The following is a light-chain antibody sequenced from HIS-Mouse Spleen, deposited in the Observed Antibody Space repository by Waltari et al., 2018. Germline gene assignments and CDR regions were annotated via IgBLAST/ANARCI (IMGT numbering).Light chain of an antibody. CDR3: QSADSSGTGWV. CDR1: ALPKQY. Sequence: SYELTQPPSVSVSPGQTARITCSGDALPKQYAYWYQQKPGQAPVLVIYKDSGRLSGIPERFSGASSGTTVTLTIGGVQAEDEADYYCQSADSSGTGWVFGGGTKLTVL. J-gene: IGLJ3*02. V-gene: IGLV3-25*03. CDR2: KDS.